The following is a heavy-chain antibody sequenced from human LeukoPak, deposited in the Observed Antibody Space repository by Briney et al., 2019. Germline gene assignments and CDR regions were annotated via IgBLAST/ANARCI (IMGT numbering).Heavy chain of an antibody. CDR2: ISAYNGDT. Sequence: ASVKVSCKASGYTFSNFGLSWVRLAPGQGLEWMGWISAYNGDTNYAQKLQGRLTMTTDTSPSTAYMELRSLRSDDTAVYYCARAGEVYNSGSYLEYWGQGTLVTVSS. D-gene: IGHD6-19*01. J-gene: IGHJ4*02. CDR3: ARAGEVYNSGSYLEY. V-gene: IGHV1-18*01. CDR1: GYTFSNFG.